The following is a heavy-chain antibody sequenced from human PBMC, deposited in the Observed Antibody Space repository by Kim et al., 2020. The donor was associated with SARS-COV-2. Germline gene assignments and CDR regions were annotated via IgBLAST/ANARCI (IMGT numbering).Heavy chain of an antibody. Sequence: GGSLRLSCAASGFTFDDYAMHWVRQAPGKGLEWVSGISWNSGSIGYADSVKGRFTISRDNAKNSLYLQMNSLRAEDTALYYCAKAEYYDYVWGSYRYDYYDSYGMYVWGPGTTVTVSS. CDR1: GFTFDDYA. D-gene: IGHD3-16*02. J-gene: IGHJ6*02. V-gene: IGHV3-9*01. CDR3: AKAEYYDYVWGSYRYDYYDSYGMYV. CDR2: ISWNSGSI.